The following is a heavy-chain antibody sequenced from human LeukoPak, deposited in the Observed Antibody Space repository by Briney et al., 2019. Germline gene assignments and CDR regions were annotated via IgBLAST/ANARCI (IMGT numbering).Heavy chain of an antibody. CDR2: IHSSGGS. D-gene: IGHD1-26*01. J-gene: IGHJ4*02. CDR1: GASISNYY. Sequence: SGPTLVKPSETLSLTCTVSGASISNYYWSWIRQTPEKGLEWMGHIHSSGGSSYYPSLKSRLTLSIDTSRNQLFLKLPSVTAADTAVYFCARLGSYHDFWGQGALVTVSS. CDR3: ARLGSYHDF. V-gene: IGHV4-4*09.